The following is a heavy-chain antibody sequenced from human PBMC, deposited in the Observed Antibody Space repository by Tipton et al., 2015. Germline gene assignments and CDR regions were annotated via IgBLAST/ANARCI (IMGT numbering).Heavy chain of an antibody. CDR3: ATGQVAGWFDP. CDR2: INHTGST. Sequence: TLSLTCAVHDESFSGYYWSWIRQPPGKGLEWIGEINHTGSTKYTPSLKSRVFISVDTSKKQFSLRLSSMTAADTVVYYCATGQVAGWFDPWGQGTLVTVSS. J-gene: IGHJ5*02. D-gene: IGHD5-12*01. CDR1: DESFSGYY. V-gene: IGHV4-34*01.